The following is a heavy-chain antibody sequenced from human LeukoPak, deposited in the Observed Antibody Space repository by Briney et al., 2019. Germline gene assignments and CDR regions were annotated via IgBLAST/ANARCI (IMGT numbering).Heavy chain of an antibody. CDR3: ARVSPRANYYGSGSYADY. J-gene: IGHJ4*02. CDR2: IYYSGST. CDR1: GGSISSSSYY. D-gene: IGHD3-10*01. V-gene: IGHV4-61*05. Sequence: SETLSLTCTVSGGSISSSSYYWGWIRQPPGKGLEWIGYIYYSGSTNYNPSLKSRVTISVDTSKNQFSLKLSSVTAADTAVYYCARVSPRANYYGSGSYADYWGQGTLVTVSS.